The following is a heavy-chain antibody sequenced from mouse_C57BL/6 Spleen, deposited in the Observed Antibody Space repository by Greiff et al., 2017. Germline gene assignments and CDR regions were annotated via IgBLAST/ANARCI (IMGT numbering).Heavy chain of an antibody. CDR3: ARDGGQLRLPGAMDY. Sequence: QVQLKQSGPELVKPGASVKISCKASGYAFSSSWMNWVKQRPGKGLEWIGRIYPGDGDTNYNGKFKGKATLTADKSSSTAYMQLSSLTSEDSAVYFCARDGGQLRLPGAMDYWGQGTSVTVSS. J-gene: IGHJ4*01. CDR1: GYAFSSSW. D-gene: IGHD3-2*02. CDR2: IYPGDGDT. V-gene: IGHV1-82*01.